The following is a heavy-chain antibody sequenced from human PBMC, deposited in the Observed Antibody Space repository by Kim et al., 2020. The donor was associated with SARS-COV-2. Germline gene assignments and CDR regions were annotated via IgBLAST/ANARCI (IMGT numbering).Heavy chain of an antibody. J-gene: IGHJ4*02. Sequence: VKGRFTISRDNAKNALYLQMNSLRAEDTAVYYCARGISSGWYGSQGPFDYWGQGTLVTVSS. D-gene: IGHD6-19*01. CDR3: ARGISSGWYGSQGPFDY. V-gene: IGHV3-48*03.